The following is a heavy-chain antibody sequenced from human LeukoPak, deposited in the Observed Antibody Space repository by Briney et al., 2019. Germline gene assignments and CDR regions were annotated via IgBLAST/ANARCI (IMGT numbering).Heavy chain of an antibody. V-gene: IGHV4-61*02. Sequence: PSETLSLTCTVSGGSISSGSYYWSWIRQPAGKGLEWIGRIYTSGSTNYNPSLKSRVTISVDTSKNQFSLKLSSVTAADTAVYYCARDLWTDGGGDAFDIWGQGTMVTVSS. CDR1: GGSISSGSYY. J-gene: IGHJ3*02. CDR2: IYTSGST. D-gene: IGHD3-16*01. CDR3: ARDLWTDGGGDAFDI.